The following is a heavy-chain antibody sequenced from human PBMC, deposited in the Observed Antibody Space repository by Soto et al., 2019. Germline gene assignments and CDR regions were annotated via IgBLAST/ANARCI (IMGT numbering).Heavy chain of an antibody. CDR2: IGPESGAT. D-gene: IGHD1-26*01. CDR3: GRGRSGQIVLLY. J-gene: IGHJ4*02. CDR1: GYTFTGHY. V-gene: IGHV1-2*02. Sequence: ASVKVPCKASGYTFTGHYIHWVRQAPEQVPEWMGEIGPESGATRYAQKFQGRVTMTRDMSIATVYIELYNLSPDDTAVYFCGRGRSGQIVLLYWGQGTTVTVSS.